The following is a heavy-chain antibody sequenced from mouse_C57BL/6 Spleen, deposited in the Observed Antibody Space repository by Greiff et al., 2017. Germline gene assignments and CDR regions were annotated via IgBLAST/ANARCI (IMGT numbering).Heavy chain of an antibody. CDR1: GYAFSSSW. D-gene: IGHD3-2*02. CDR3: AREAQATRNFDY. J-gene: IGHJ2*01. V-gene: IGHV1-82*01. Sequence: QVQLKQSGPELVKPGASVKISCKASGYAFSSSWMNWVKQRPGKGLEWIGRIYPGDGDTNYNGKFQGKATLTADKSSSTAYMQHSSLTSEDSAVDVCAREAQATRNFDYWGQGTTLTVSS. CDR2: IYPGDGDT.